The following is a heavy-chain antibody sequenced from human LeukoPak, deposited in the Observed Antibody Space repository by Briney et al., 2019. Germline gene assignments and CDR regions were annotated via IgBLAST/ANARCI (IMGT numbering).Heavy chain of an antibody. Sequence: GGSLRLSCAASGFTFNSYAMSWVRQAPGKGLEWVSAISGSGGGIYYADSVNGRFTISRDNSKNTLYLQLNSLRAEDTAVYYCAKGNVATTTSRTAFDIWGQGTMVTVSS. J-gene: IGHJ3*02. CDR1: GFTFNSYA. CDR2: ISGSGGGI. CDR3: AKGNVATTTSRTAFDI. D-gene: IGHD1-7*01. V-gene: IGHV3-23*01.